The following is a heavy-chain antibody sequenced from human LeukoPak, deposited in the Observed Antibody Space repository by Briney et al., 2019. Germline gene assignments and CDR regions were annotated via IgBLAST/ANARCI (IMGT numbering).Heavy chain of an antibody. CDR3: ARFGYSSSWSQTYYFDY. CDR2: ISYDGSNK. Sequence: PGGSLRLSCAASGFTFSSYAMHWVRQAPGKGLEWVAVISYDGSNKYYADSVKGRFTISRDNSKNTLYLQMNSLRAEDTAVYYCARFGYSSSWSQTYYFDYWGQGTLVTVSS. D-gene: IGHD6-13*01. V-gene: IGHV3-30*01. J-gene: IGHJ4*02. CDR1: GFTFSSYA.